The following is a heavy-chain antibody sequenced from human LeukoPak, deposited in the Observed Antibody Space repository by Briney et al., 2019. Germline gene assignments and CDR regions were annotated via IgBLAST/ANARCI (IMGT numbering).Heavy chain of an antibody. Sequence: SETLSLTCAVYGGSFSGYYWSWIRQPPGKGLEWIGEINHSGSTNYNPSLKSRVTISVDTSKNQFSLKLSSVTAADTAVYYCARQEGGYNWYYFDYWGQGTLVTVSS. D-gene: IGHD5-24*01. CDR1: GGSFSGYY. CDR3: ARQEGGYNWYYFDY. V-gene: IGHV4-34*01. CDR2: INHSGST. J-gene: IGHJ4*02.